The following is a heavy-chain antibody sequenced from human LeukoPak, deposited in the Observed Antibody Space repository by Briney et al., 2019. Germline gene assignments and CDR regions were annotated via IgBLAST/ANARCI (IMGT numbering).Heavy chain of an antibody. V-gene: IGHV3-23*01. J-gene: IGHJ4*02. Sequence: GGSLRLSCAASGFTFSSSAMSWVRQAPGKGLEWVSSISGSGSGGSTYYADSVKGRFTISRDNSKNTLYLQMNSLRAEDTAVYYCARDGGSSADYWGQGTLVTVSS. CDR1: GFTFSSSA. CDR2: ISGSGSGGST. CDR3: ARDGGSSADY. D-gene: IGHD6-6*01.